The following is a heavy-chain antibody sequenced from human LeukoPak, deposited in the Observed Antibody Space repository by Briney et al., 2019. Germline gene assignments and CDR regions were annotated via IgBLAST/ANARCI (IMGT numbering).Heavy chain of an antibody. CDR3: AKSEHIVVGGLWYFDY. Sequence: GGSLRLSCAASGFTFGSYGMHWVRQAPGKGLEWVAFIRYNGSNKYYADSMKGRFTISRDNSKNTLYLQMNSLRAEDTAVYYCAKSEHIVVGGLWYFDYWGQGTLVTVSS. D-gene: IGHD2-21*01. J-gene: IGHJ4*02. V-gene: IGHV3-30*02. CDR1: GFTFGSYG. CDR2: IRYNGSNK.